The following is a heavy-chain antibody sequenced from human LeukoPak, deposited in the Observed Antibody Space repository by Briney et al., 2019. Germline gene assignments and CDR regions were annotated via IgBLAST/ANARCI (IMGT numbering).Heavy chain of an antibody. Sequence: GGSLRLTCAAFGFIVRSNHINWVRQAPGKGLEWVSITYSGDTTYYADSVKGRFIISRDDSKNTLSLQMNDLRVEDTAVYYCARERPDSRNLDSWGRGALVTVSS. CDR2: TYSGDTT. D-gene: IGHD1-14*01. V-gene: IGHV3-66*01. CDR1: GFIVRSNH. J-gene: IGHJ4*02. CDR3: ARERPDSRNLDS.